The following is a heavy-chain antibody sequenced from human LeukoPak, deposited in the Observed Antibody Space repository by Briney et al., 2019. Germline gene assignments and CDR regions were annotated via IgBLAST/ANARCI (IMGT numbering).Heavy chain of an antibody. J-gene: IGHJ4*02. CDR1: TGSISSYY. D-gene: IGHD4-23*01. CDR2: IYHSGST. Sequence: TASETLSLTCTVSTGSISSYYWSWIRQPPGKGLEWIGYIYHSGSTNYNPSLKSRVTISVDTSKNQFSLKLSSVTAADTAVYYCARQGYGGNSEFAYWGQGTLVTVSS. V-gene: IGHV4-59*08. CDR3: ARQGYGGNSEFAY.